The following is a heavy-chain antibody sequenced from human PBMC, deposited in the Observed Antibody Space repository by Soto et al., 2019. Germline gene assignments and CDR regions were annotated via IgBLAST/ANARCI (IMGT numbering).Heavy chain of an antibody. J-gene: IGHJ4*02. CDR2: ISPKSGDT. D-gene: IGHD1-26*01. CDR1: GYIFTGYY. CDR3: ARGSPRMGALPTY. Sequence: QVQLVQSGDEVQKSGASVKVSCEASGYIFTGYYIHWMRQAPGQGLEWMGWISPKSGDTNLAQNFQGRVTLTRDTSITTAYMELTRPKSDDTALYYCARGSPRMGALPTYWGQGTLLTVSS. V-gene: IGHV1-2*02.